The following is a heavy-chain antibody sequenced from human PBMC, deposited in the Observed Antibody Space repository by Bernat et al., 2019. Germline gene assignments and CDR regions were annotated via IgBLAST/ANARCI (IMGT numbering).Heavy chain of an antibody. CDR1: GITFSGHW. CDR3: IRGSGSYGAFDY. CDR2: INGDGSNT. V-gene: IGHV3-74*01. J-gene: IGHJ4*02. Sequence: EVQLVESGGGLVQPGGSVRISCAASGITFSGHWMHWVRQAQGKGLVWVSRINGDGSNTYYADSVKGRFTISRDNAKNTLYLQMNSLRAEDTALYYCIRGSGSYGAFDYWGQGTLVTVSS. D-gene: IGHD3-10*01.